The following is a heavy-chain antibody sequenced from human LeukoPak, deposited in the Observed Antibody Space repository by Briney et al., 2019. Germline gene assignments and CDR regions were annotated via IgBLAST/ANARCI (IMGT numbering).Heavy chain of an antibody. Sequence: SGGSLRLSCAASGFTVSSNYMSWVRQAPGKGLEWVSVIYSGGSTYYADSVKGRFTISRDNSKNTLYLQMNSLRAEDTAVYYCARRRAPYYYDSSGYYGGWAFDIWGQGTMVTVSS. CDR2: IYSGGST. V-gene: IGHV3-53*01. D-gene: IGHD3-22*01. CDR1: GFTVSSNY. J-gene: IGHJ3*02. CDR3: ARRRAPYYYDSSGYYGGWAFDI.